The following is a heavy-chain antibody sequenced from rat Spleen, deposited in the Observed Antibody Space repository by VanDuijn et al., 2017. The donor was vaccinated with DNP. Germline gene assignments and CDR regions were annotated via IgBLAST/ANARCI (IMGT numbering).Heavy chain of an antibody. CDR2: ISYDGSST. J-gene: IGHJ2*01. V-gene: IGHV5-7*01. CDR3: ATLGYYSAQ. D-gene: IGHD1-1*01. Sequence: EVQLVESGGGLVQPGRSLKLSCTGSEFTFSYYDMAWVRQAPKKGLEWVATISYDGSSTYYRDSVKGRFIISRDNGKSTLYLQMDSLRSEDTATYYCATLGYYSAQGGQGVMVTVSS. CDR1: EFTFSYYD.